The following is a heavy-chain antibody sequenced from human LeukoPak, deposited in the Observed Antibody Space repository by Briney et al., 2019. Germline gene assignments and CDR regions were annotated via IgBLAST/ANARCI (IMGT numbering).Heavy chain of an antibody. D-gene: IGHD4-17*01. CDR2: IKQDGSEK. Sequence: PGGSLRLSCAASGFTFSTYWMSWVRQAPGKGLEWVANIKQDGSEKYYVDSVKGRFTISRDNAKNSLYLQMNSLRAEDTALYHCARAGTLRGDYGGAEVWFDPWGQGTLVTVSS. CDR1: GFTFSTYW. CDR3: ARAGTLRGDYGGAEVWFDP. V-gene: IGHV3-7*03. J-gene: IGHJ5*02.